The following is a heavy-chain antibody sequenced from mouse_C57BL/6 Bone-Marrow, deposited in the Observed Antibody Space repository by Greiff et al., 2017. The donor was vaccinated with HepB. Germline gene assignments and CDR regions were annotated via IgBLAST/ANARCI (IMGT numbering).Heavy chain of an antibody. CDR1: GYTFTDYN. J-gene: IGHJ4*01. Sequence: VQLKESGPELVKPGASVKIPCKASGYTFTDYNMDWVKQSHGKSLEWIGDINPNNGGTIYNQKFKGKATLTVDKSSSTAYMELRSLTSEDTAVYYCARFRGNYDAMDYWGQGTSVTVSS. CDR3: ARFRGNYDAMDY. V-gene: IGHV1-18*01. D-gene: IGHD2-1*01. CDR2: INPNNGGT.